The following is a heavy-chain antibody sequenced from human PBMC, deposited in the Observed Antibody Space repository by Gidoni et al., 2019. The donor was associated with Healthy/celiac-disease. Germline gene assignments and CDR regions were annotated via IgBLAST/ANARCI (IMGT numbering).Heavy chain of an antibody. CDR1: GFTFSSAA. CDR3: ARDYSNYFYYYYGMDV. D-gene: IGHD4-4*01. J-gene: IGHJ6*02. Sequence: VQLVESGGGVVQPGRSLSLSCAASGFTFSSAAMHWVRQALGMGLGWVSVISYDGSNKYYADSVKGRFTISRDNSNNTLYLQMNSLRAEDTAVYYCARDYSNYFYYYYGMDVWGQGTTVTVSS. CDR2: ISYDGSNK. V-gene: IGHV3-30-3*01.